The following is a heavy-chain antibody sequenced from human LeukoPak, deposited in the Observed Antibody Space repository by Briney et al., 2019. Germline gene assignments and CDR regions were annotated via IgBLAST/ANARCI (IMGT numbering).Heavy chain of an antibody. CDR3: ARGLVSGDGALIDY. V-gene: IGHV4-30-2*01. CDR2: VYHSGSA. J-gene: IGHJ4*02. D-gene: IGHD7-27*01. CDR1: GGSISGGRSS. Sequence: SETLSLTCAVSGGSISGGRSSWNWIRQPPGKGLEWIGFVYHSGSAYYNPSLESRVAISVDKSRSQFSLKLNSVTAADTAVYFCARGLVSGDGALIDYWGQGTLVTVSS.